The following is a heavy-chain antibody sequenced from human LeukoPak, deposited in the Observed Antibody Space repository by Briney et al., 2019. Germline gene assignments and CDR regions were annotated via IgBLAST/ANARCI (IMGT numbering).Heavy chain of an antibody. V-gene: IGHV3-33*01. CDR3: ARAGHCSGGSCYGSDY. CDR1: GFTFSSYG. D-gene: IGHD2-15*01. CDR2: IWYDGSIQ. Sequence: GGSLRLSCAASGFTFSSYGMHWVRQAPGKGLEWVAAIWYDGSIQYYADSVKGRFTISRDNSKNTLYLQMDSLRAEDTAVYYCARAGHCSGGSCYGSDYWGQGTLVSVSS. J-gene: IGHJ4*02.